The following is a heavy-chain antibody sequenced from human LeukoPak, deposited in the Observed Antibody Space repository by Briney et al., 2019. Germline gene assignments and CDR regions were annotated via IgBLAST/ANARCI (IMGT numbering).Heavy chain of an antibody. V-gene: IGHV1-2*02. CDR1: GYTFTGYY. Sequence: ASVKVSCKASGYTFTGYYMHWVRQAPGQGLEWMGWINPNSGGTNYAQKFQGRVTITRNTSISTAYMELSSLRSEDTAVYYCARVGARYSYGQNDYWGQGTLVTVSS. D-gene: IGHD5-18*01. CDR2: INPNSGGT. J-gene: IGHJ4*02. CDR3: ARVGARYSYGQNDY.